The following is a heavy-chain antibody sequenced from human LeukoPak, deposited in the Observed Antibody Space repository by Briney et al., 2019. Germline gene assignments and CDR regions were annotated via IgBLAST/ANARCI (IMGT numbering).Heavy chain of an antibody. V-gene: IGHV4-38-2*01. Sequence: SSETLSLTCAVSGYSISSGYYWGWIRQPPGKGLEWIGSIYHSGSTYYNPSLKSRVTISVDTSKNQFSLKLSSVTAADTAVYYCARHNALRRYDYGGNSGPYFDLWGRGTLVTVSS. CDR3: ARHNALRRYDYGGNSGPYFDL. J-gene: IGHJ2*01. CDR2: IYHSGST. D-gene: IGHD4-23*01. CDR1: GYSISSGYY.